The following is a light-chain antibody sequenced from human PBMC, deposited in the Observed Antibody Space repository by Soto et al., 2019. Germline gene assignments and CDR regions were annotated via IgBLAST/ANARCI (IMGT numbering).Light chain of an antibody. V-gene: IGKV1-9*01. CDR2: AAS. J-gene: IGKJ1*01. Sequence: IQFTQSPSSLSASVGDRVTITFRASQGISSYLAWYQQKPGKAPKLLIYAASTLQSGVPSRFSGSGSGTEFTLTICSLQPEDFATYYCQKYNSFWTFGQGTKVDIK. CDR3: QKYNSFWT. CDR1: QGISSY.